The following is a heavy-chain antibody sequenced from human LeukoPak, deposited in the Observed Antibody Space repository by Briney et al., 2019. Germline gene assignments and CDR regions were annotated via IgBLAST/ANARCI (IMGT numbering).Heavy chain of an antibody. V-gene: IGHV3-23*01. CDR2: ISGWGSST. D-gene: IGHD2-8*01. J-gene: IGHJ5*02. CDR3: ARWYNWFDP. CDR1: VFTFSSYG. Sequence: PGGSLRLSCAASVFTFSSYGMTWVRQAPGRGLVGVSSISGWGSSTHYADSVKGRFTISRDNSKNTVYLQMNSLRAEGTAVYYCARWYNWFDPWGQGTLVTVSS.